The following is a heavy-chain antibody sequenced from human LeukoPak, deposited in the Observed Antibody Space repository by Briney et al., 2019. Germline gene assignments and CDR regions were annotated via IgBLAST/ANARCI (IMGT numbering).Heavy chain of an antibody. CDR3: AADLPYSNYGPLDF. J-gene: IGHJ4*02. CDR1: GYTFTSYG. Sequence: GASVKVSCKASGYTFTSYGISWVRQAPGQGLEWMGWISAYNGNTNYAQKLQGRVTMTTDTSTSTAYMELSSLGSEDTAVYYCAADLPYSNYGPLDFWGQGTLVTVSS. CDR2: ISAYNGNT. D-gene: IGHD4-11*01. V-gene: IGHV1-18*01.